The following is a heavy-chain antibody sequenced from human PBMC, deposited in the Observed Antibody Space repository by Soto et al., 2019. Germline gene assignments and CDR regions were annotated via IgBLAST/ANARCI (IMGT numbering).Heavy chain of an antibody. CDR3: ARDHPRGYSYGSYYYGMDV. CDR1: GYTFTSYG. J-gene: IGHJ6*02. Sequence: QVQLVQSGAEVKKPGASVKVSCKASGYTFTSYGISWVRQAPGQGLEWMGWISAYNGNTNYAQKLQGRVTMTTDTSTSTAYMEVRGLSSDDTAVYYCARDHPRGYSYGSYYYGMDVWGQGATVTVSS. D-gene: IGHD5-18*01. CDR2: ISAYNGNT. V-gene: IGHV1-18*04.